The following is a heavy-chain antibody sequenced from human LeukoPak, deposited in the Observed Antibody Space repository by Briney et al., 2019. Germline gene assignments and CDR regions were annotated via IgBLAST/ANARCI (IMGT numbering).Heavy chain of an antibody. J-gene: IGHJ4*02. D-gene: IGHD3-9*01. V-gene: IGHV3-23*01. CDR2: ISGSGGST. CDR1: GFTFSSYG. CDR3: AKVYYDILTGYQDY. Sequence: GGSLRLSCAASGFTFSSYGMSWVRQAPGKGLEWVSAISGSGGSTYYADSVKGRFTISRDNSKNTLYLQMNSLRAEDAAVYYCAKVYYDILTGYQDYWGQGTLVTVSS.